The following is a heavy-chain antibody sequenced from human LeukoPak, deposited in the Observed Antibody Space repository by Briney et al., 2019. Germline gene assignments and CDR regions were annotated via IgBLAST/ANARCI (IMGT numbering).Heavy chain of an antibody. D-gene: IGHD6-13*01. Sequence: GGSLRLSCAASGFTFSSYSMNWVRQAPGKGLEWVSSISSSSSYIYYADSVKGRFTTSRDNAKNSLYLQMNSLRAEDTAVYYCAREYSSRSYYYGMDVWGQGTTVTVSS. J-gene: IGHJ6*02. CDR2: ISSSSSYI. CDR3: AREYSSRSYYYGMDV. V-gene: IGHV3-21*01. CDR1: GFTFSSYS.